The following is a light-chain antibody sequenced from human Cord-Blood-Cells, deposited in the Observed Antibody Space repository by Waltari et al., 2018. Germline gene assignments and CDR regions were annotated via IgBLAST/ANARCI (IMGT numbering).Light chain of an antibody. V-gene: IGKV1-39*01. CDR1: QSISSY. CDR2: AAS. Sequence: DIQMTQSPSSLSASVGDRVTITCRASQSISSYLNWYQQKPGKAPKLLIYAASSLQSGVPSRLSGSGSGTDFTRTISRLQPEDFATYYCQQSYSTPWTFGQGTKVEIK. CDR3: QQSYSTPWT. J-gene: IGKJ1*01.